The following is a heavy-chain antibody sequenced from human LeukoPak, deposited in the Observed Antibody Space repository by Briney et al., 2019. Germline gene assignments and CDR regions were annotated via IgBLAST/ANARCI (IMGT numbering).Heavy chain of an antibody. CDR3: ARAPSDLRGSWFDP. CDR2: IYTSGST. Sequence: SETLSLTCTVSGGSISSYYWSWIRQPAGKGLEWIGRIYTSGSTNYKPSLKSRVTMSVDTSKNQFSLKLSSVTAADTAVYYCARAPSDLRGSWFDPWGQGTLVTVSS. CDR1: GGSISSYY. J-gene: IGHJ5*02. V-gene: IGHV4-4*07. D-gene: IGHD3-10*01.